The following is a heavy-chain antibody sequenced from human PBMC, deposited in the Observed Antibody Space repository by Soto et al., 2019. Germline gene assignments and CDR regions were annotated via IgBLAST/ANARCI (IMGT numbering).Heavy chain of an antibody. CDR2: ISYDGSNK. CDR1: GFTFSSYA. D-gene: IGHD5-18*01. Sequence: PGGSLRLSCAASGFTFSSYAMHWVRQAPGKGLEWVAVISYDGSNKYYADSVKGRFTISRDNSKNTLYLQMNSLRAEDTAVYYCARYRVDTAMVKSYNWFDPWGQGTLVTVSS. V-gene: IGHV3-30-3*01. CDR3: ARYRVDTAMVKSYNWFDP. J-gene: IGHJ5*02.